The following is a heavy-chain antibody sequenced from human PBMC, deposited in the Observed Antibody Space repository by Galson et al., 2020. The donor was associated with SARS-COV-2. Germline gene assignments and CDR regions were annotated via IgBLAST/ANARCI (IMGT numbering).Heavy chain of an antibody. CDR3: ASRQLDILTGYSPTGMDV. V-gene: IGHV4-39*01. J-gene: IGHJ6*02. Sequence: ETSETLSLTCTVSGGSISSSSYYWGWIRQPPGKGLEWIGSIYYSGSTYYNPSLKSRVTISVDTSKNQFSLKLSSVTAADTAVYYCASRQLDILTGYSPTGMDVWGQGTTVTVSS. CDR2: IYYSGST. CDR1: GGSISSSSYY. D-gene: IGHD3-9*01.